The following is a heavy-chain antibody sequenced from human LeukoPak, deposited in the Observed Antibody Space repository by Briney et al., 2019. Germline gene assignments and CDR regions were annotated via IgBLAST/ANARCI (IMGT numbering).Heavy chain of an antibody. CDR1: GGSISSYY. CDR3: AREGPTYSAFDY. Sequence: KPSETLSLTCTVSGGSISSYYWSWIRQPPGKGLEWIGYIYYSGSTNYNPSLKSRVTISVDTSKNQFSLKLSSVTAADTAVYYCAREGPTYSAFDYWGQGTLVTVSS. CDR2: IYYSGST. D-gene: IGHD2-15*01. J-gene: IGHJ4*02. V-gene: IGHV4-59*01.